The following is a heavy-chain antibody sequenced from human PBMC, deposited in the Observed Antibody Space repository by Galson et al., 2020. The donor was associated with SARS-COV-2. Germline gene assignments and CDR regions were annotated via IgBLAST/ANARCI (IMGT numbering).Heavy chain of an antibody. V-gene: IGHV5-51*01. CDR3: ARRFRGRDLAPGGPLDY. CDR2: IYPGDSDT. CDR1: GYSFTSYW. D-gene: IGHD1-1*01. J-gene: IGHJ4*02. Sequence: KIGESLKISCKGSGYSFTSYWIGWVRQMPGKGLEWMGIIYPGDSDTRYSPSFQGQVTISADKSISTAYLQWSSLKASDTAMYYCARRFRGRDLAPGGPLDYWGQGTLVTVSS.